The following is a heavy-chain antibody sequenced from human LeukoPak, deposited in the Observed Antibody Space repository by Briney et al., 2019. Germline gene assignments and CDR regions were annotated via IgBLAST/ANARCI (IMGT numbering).Heavy chain of an antibody. CDR1: GYSFSGHY. J-gene: IGHJ6*02. Sequence: SVKVSCKASGYSFSGHYVHWVRQAPGQGLEWMGRIIPILGIANYAQKFQGRVTITADKSTSTAYMELSSLRSEDTAVYYCARDLRASNVWGQGTTVTVSS. V-gene: IGHV1-69*04. CDR3: ARDLRASNV. CDR2: IIPILGIA. D-gene: IGHD4-17*01.